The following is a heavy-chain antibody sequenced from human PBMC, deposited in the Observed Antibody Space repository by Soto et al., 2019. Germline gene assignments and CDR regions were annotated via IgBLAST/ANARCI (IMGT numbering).Heavy chain of an antibody. CDR3: ARISGVSCYD. V-gene: IGHV3-21*01. CDR1: GFTFSSYS. CDR2: ITSSGSYI. Sequence: PGGSLRLSCAASGFTFSSYSMNWVRQAPGKGLEWVSSITSSGSYIYYAGSLKGRFTISRDNAKNSLYLQMNSLRAEDTAVYYCARISGVSCYDWGQGTLVTVSS. J-gene: IGHJ4*02. D-gene: IGHD2-15*01.